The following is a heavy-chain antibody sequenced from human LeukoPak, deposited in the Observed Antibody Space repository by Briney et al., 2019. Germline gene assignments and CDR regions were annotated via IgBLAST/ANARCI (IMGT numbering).Heavy chain of an antibody. CDR1: GFSVSSNY. CDR3: AREHNGMDV. V-gene: IGHV3-66*01. D-gene: IGHD2-21*01. J-gene: IGHJ6*02. Sequence: GGSLRLSCAASGFSVSSNYMTWVRQAPGKGLEWVSVIYSGGSTYYADSVKGRFSISRDNAKNSLYLQMNSLRAEDTAVYYCAREHNGMDVWGQGTTVTVSS. CDR2: IYSGGST.